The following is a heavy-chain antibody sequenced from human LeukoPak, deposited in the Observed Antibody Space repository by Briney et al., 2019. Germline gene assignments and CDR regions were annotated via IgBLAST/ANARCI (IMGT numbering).Heavy chain of an antibody. V-gene: IGHV3-23*01. CDR1: GFTFNNYG. CDR3: ARGGVDHYGSGTYYLMYYFDH. CDR2: ISGSGGAT. J-gene: IGHJ4*02. Sequence: PGGSLRLSCAASGFTFNNYGMSWVRQAPGKGLEWVSGISGSGGATYYADSVKGRFTGSRDDPHNTRYLQMNSVRAEDTAVYFCARGGVDHYGSGTYYLMYYFDHWGQGALVTVSS. D-gene: IGHD3-10*01.